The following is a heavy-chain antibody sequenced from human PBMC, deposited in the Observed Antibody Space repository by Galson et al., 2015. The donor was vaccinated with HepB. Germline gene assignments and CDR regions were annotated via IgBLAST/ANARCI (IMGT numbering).Heavy chain of an antibody. V-gene: IGHV3-23*01. CDR2: IRGDSSST. CDR1: GFHFGVYA. J-gene: IGHJ5*02. CDR3: AKVPTLHPGYCRSTRCSGNWFDP. Sequence: SLRLSCAASGFHFGVYALTWVRQAPGKGLEWVSAIRGDSSSTYYADSVKGRFTISRDNSKNTLYLQMNSLRVEDTATYYCAKVPTLHPGYCRSTRCSGNWFDPWGQGTLVAVSS. D-gene: IGHD2-2*01.